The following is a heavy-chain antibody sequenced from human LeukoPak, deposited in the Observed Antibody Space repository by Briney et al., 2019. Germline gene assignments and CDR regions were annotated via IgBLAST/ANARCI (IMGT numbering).Heavy chain of an antibody. CDR2: IYTSGST. Sequence: SETLSLTCTVSGGSICSYYRNWIRQPAGKGPEWIGRIYTSGSTNYNPSLKSRVTMSVDTSQNQFSLRLSSVSAADTAVYYCARDRDLGPYYFDYWGQGTLVTVSS. V-gene: IGHV4-4*07. J-gene: IGHJ4*02. CDR3: ARDRDLGPYYFDY. D-gene: IGHD3-10*01. CDR1: GGSICSYY.